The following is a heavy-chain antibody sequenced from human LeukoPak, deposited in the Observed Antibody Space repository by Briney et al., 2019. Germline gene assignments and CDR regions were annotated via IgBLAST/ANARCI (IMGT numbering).Heavy chain of an antibody. CDR3: ARDRGVSPNYHALDV. J-gene: IGHJ6*02. CDR1: GDSMSSYY. CDR2: RGYSGTT. D-gene: IGHD2-8*02. V-gene: IGHV4-59*01. Sequence: PSETPSLTCNVSGDSMSSYYWSWIRQSPGGGLEWIGSRGYSGTTNYNPSLKSRVTISVDTSKKQFSLRMNSVTAADTAVYFCARDRGVSPNYHALDVWGQGTPVTVSS.